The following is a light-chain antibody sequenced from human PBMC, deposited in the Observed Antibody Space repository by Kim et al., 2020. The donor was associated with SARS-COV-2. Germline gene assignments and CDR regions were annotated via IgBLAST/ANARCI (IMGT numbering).Light chain of an antibody. Sequence: GQSLTISGTCTSGDVGDNNYVSWYQQHPGKAPKLMIYDVSKRPSGISNRFSGSKSGNTASLTVSGLQAEDEADYHCSSYTSSNTLVFGGGTQLTVL. CDR2: DVS. J-gene: IGLJ3*02. CDR3: SSYTSSNTLV. CDR1: SGDVGDNNY. V-gene: IGLV2-14*03.